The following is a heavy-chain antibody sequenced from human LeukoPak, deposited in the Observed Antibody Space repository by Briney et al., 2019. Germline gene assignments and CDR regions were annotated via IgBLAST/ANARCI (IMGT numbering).Heavy chain of an antibody. CDR2: IYYSGST. D-gene: IGHD3-10*01. Sequence: KPSETLSLTCTVSGGSISSSSYYWGWIRQPPGKGLEWIGSIYYSGSTYYNPSLKSRVTISVDTSKNQFSLKLSSVTAADTAVYYCARAIKPHYGSGDWDTDYFDYWGQGTLVTVSS. V-gene: IGHV4-39*07. CDR3: ARAIKPHYGSGDWDTDYFDY. J-gene: IGHJ4*02. CDR1: GGSISSSSYY.